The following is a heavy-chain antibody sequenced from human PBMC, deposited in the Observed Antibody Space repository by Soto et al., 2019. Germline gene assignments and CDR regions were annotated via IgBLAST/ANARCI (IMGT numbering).Heavy chain of an antibody. V-gene: IGHV3-15*01. Sequence: EVQLVESGGGLVKPGGSLRLSCAVSGFTLGNARMTWVRQAPGKGLEWVGRIKRKTDGGTADYAAPVKGRFTISRDDSKNTLYLQMNSLKTEDTAVYYCTTEAVEYCSSISCSGYMDVWGKGTTVTVSS. CDR1: GFTLGNAR. J-gene: IGHJ6*03. D-gene: IGHD2-2*01. CDR3: TTEAVEYCSSISCSGYMDV. CDR2: IKRKTDGGTA.